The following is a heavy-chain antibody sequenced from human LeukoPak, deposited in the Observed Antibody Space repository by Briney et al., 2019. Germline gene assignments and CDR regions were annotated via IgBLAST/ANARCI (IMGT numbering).Heavy chain of an antibody. CDR1: GFTFSSYS. D-gene: IGHD3-10*01. V-gene: IGHV3-48*02. Sequence: GGSLRLSCAASGFTFSSYSINWVRQAPGKGLEWVSYISGSSRIIYYADSVKGRFTISRDNAKNSLYLQMNSLRDEDTAVYYCARERDYYGSGRYGYWGQGTLVTASS. CDR3: ARERDYYGSGRYGY. J-gene: IGHJ4*02. CDR2: ISGSSRII.